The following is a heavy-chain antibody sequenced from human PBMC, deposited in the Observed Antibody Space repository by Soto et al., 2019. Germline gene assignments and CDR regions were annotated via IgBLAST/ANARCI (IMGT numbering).Heavy chain of an antibody. CDR1: GGSFSGYY. D-gene: IGHD2-15*01. CDR2: INHSGST. Sequence: QVQLQQWGAGLLKPSETLSLTCAVYGGSFSGYYWSWIRQPPGKGLEWIGEINHSGSTNYNPSLKSRVTISVDTSKNQFSLKLSSVTAADTAVYYCARRWSRPGRFDYWGQGTLVIVSS. V-gene: IGHV4-34*01. CDR3: ARRWSRPGRFDY. J-gene: IGHJ4*02.